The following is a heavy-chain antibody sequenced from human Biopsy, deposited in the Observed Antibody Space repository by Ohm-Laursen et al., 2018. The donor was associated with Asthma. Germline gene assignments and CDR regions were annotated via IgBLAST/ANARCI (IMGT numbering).Heavy chain of an antibody. Sequence: TQTLTLTYTFSGFSLSATGVGVGWIRQPPGKALEWLALIYWDDDERYSPSLRNRLTITKDTSKNQVVLRMTTMDPVDTATYYCAREQQLGNFDYWGQGTLVTVSS. J-gene: IGHJ4*02. CDR2: IYWDDDE. CDR1: GFSLSATGVG. CDR3: AREQQLGNFDY. V-gene: IGHV2-5*02. D-gene: IGHD6-13*01.